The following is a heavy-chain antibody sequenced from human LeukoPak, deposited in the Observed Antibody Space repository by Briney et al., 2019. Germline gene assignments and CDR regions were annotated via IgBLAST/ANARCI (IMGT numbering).Heavy chain of an antibody. D-gene: IGHD1-26*01. CDR2: IYSGGST. Sequence: GGSLRLSCAASGFTVSSNYMSWVRQAPGKGLEWVSVIYSGGSTYYADSVKGRFTISRDNSRNTLYLQMNSLRAEDTAVYYCAREKGSYSAFDIWGQGTMVTVSS. CDR1: GFTVSSNY. J-gene: IGHJ3*02. CDR3: AREKGSYSAFDI. V-gene: IGHV3-53*01.